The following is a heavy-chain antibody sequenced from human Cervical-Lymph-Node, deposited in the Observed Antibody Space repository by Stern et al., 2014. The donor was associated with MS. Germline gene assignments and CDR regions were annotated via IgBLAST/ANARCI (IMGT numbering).Heavy chain of an antibody. CDR1: GASFSSHY. Sequence: VQLVESGPGLVKPSETLSLTCAVSGASFSSHYWGWIRPPPGKGLEWIGLISRGGDTKYTPPPKRRVTMSLDTSRKQFSLKVTSVTAADTAVYYCARLSTAVEFWGQGTLVTVSS. CDR2: ISRGGDT. J-gene: IGHJ4*02. CDR3: ARLSTAVEF. V-gene: IGHV4-59*08.